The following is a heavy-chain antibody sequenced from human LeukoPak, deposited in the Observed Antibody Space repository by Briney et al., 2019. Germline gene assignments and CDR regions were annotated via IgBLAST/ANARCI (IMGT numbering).Heavy chain of an antibody. V-gene: IGHV3-66*02. CDR3: ARGGRWLGPFDY. D-gene: IGHD6-19*01. CDR2: IYSGGTT. J-gene: IGHJ4*02. Sequence: GGSLRLSCAASGFTVSTSYMSWVRQAPGRGLEWVSVIYSGGTTYYADSVKGRFTISRDNSKNTLYLQMNSLRAEDTAVYYCARGGRWLGPFDYWGQGTLVTVSS. CDR1: GFTVSTSY.